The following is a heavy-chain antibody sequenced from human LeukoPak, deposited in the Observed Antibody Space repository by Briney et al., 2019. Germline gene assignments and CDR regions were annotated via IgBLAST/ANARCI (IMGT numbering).Heavy chain of an antibody. J-gene: IGHJ4*02. D-gene: IGHD6-13*01. V-gene: IGHV3-66*01. CDR3: ARDLGAAADDY. CDR2: IYSGGST. CDR1: GFTFSSYW. Sequence: GGSLRLSCAASGFTFSSYWMHWVRQAPGKGLEWVSVIYSGGSTYYADSVKGRFTISRDNSKNTLYLQMNSLRAEDTAVYYCARDLGAAADDYWGQGTLVTVSS.